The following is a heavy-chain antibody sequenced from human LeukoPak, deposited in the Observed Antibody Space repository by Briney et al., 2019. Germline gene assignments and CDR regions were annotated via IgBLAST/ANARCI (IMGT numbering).Heavy chain of an antibody. V-gene: IGHV4-39*01. CDR3: ARRYYYDSSGYSYYFDF. J-gene: IGHJ4*02. D-gene: IGHD3-22*01. Sequence: TSETLSLTCTVSGGSISSSSYYWGWIRQPPGKGLEWIGSIYYSGSTYYNPSLKSRVTISVDTSKNQFSLNLRSVTAADTAVYYCARRYYYDSSGYSYYFDFWGQGTLVTVSS. CDR2: IYYSGST. CDR1: GGSISSSSYY.